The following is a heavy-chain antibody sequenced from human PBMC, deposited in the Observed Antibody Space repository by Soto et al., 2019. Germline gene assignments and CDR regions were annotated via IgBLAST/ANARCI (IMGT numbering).Heavy chain of an antibody. V-gene: IGHV3-74*01. CDR2: INGDGSNT. Sequence: EVQLVESGGGLLQPGGSLRLSCAASGFTFSNYWMHWVHQAPGKGLVWVSRINGDGSNTNYADSVKGRFTTSRDNAKNPLYLHMNSLRAEDTAVYYCARDHCTTTSGYTVWFDPWGQGTLVTVSS. CDR3: ARDHCTTTSGYTVWFDP. CDR1: GFTFSNYW. D-gene: IGHD2-2*02. J-gene: IGHJ5*02.